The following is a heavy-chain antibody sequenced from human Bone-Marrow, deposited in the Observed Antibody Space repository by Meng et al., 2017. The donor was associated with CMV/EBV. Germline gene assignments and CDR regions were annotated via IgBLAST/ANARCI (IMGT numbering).Heavy chain of an antibody. Sequence: GESLKISFAASGFTFSSYSMNWVRQAPGKGLEWVSSISSSSSYIYYADSVKGRFTISRDNAKNSLYLQMNSLRAEDTAVYYCAKDLFNSRGVDYWGQGTLVTVSS. CDR2: ISSSSSYI. D-gene: IGHD6-19*01. CDR1: GFTFSSYS. V-gene: IGHV3-21*01. CDR3: AKDLFNSRGVDY. J-gene: IGHJ4*02.